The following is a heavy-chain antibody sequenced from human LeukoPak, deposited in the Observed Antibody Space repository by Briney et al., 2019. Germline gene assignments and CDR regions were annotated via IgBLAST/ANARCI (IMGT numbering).Heavy chain of an antibody. CDR3: ARTHMVRQWIDP. CDR1: GFTFSSYS. Sequence: PGGSLRLSCAASGFTFSSYSMNWVRQAPGKGLEWVSYISSSSSTIYYPDSVRGRLTISRHNPNNSLYLQMNSLRAEDTAVYYCARTHMVRQWIDPWGQGTLVTVSS. J-gene: IGHJ5*02. V-gene: IGHV3-48*04. D-gene: IGHD3-10*01. CDR2: ISSSSSTI.